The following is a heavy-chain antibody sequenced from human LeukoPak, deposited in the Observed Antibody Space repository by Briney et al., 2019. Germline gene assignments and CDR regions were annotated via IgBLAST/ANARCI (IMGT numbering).Heavy chain of an antibody. V-gene: IGHV4-39*01. D-gene: IGHD3-16*02. CDR2: FGHGRNA. CDR1: GGSINTNDYY. Sequence: PSETLSLTRTLSGGSINTNDYYWGWIRQPPGKGLEWIGSFGHGRNAFYNPSLQRRVTISVDASTNQFSLRLTSVTAADTAMYYCGRHAPYRNFDLWGQGTLVTVSS. J-gene: IGHJ5*02. CDR3: GRHAPYRNFDL.